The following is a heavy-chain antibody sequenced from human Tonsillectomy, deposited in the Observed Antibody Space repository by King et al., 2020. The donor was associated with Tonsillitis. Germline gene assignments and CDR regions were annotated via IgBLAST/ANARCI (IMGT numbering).Heavy chain of an antibody. Sequence: VQLLESGGGLIQPGGSLRLSCAASGFTVSGNYMSWVRQAPGKGLEWISVIYSGDTTYYDDPVKGRFTISRDNSKNTLYLQMNSLRAEDTAVYYCAREINWSFDYWGQGTLVTVSS. D-gene: IGHD1-1*01. CDR3: AREINWSFDY. CDR1: GFTVSGNY. CDR2: IYSGDTT. V-gene: IGHV3-53*01. J-gene: IGHJ4*02.